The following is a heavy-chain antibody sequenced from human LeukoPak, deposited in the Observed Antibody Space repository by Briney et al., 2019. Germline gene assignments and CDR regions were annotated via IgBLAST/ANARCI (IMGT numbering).Heavy chain of an antibody. J-gene: IGHJ4*02. CDR3: ARRYDFWSGYQDY. V-gene: IGHV1-8*01. Sequence: ASVNVSFKASGYTFTSYDINWVRQATGQGLEWMGWMNPNSGNTGYAQKFQGRVTMTRNTSISTAYMELSSLRSEDTAVYYCARRYDFWSGYQDYWGQGTLVTVSS. CDR1: GYTFTSYD. D-gene: IGHD3-3*01. CDR2: MNPNSGNT.